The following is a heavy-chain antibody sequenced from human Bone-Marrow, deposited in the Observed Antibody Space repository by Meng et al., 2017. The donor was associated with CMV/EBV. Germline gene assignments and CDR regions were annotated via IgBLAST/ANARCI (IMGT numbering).Heavy chain of an antibody. CDR2: IYYSGST. CDR1: GGSISSGGYY. D-gene: IGHD6-13*01. V-gene: IGHV4-31*03. Sequence: SETLSLTCTVSGGSISSGGYYWSWIRQHPGKGLEWIGYIYYSGSTYYNPSLKSRVTISVDTSKNQFSLKLSSVTAADTAVYYCARLIRGGAAGYFDYWGQGTLVTVSS. J-gene: IGHJ4*02. CDR3: ARLIRGGAAGYFDY.